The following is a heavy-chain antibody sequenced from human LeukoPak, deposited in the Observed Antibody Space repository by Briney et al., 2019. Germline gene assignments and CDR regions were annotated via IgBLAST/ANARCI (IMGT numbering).Heavy chain of an antibody. D-gene: IGHD6-6*01. J-gene: IGHJ3*02. CDR2: IIPIFGTA. Sequence: GASVKVSCKASGGTFSSYAISWVRQAPGQGLEWMGGIIPIFGTANYAQKFQGRVTITADKSTSTAYMELSSLRSEDTAVYYCARDPRENEYSSSSDAFDIWGQGTMVTVSS. CDR1: GGTFSSYA. CDR3: ARDPRENEYSSSSDAFDI. V-gene: IGHV1-69*06.